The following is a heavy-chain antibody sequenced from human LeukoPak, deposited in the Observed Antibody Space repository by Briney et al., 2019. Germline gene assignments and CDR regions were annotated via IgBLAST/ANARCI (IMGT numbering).Heavy chain of an antibody. V-gene: IGHV3-23*01. CDR3: AKGARAHGSGSYKLFYYYMDV. Sequence: GGSLRLSCAASGFTFSSYAMSWVRQAPGKGLEWVSAISGSGGSTYYADSVKGRFTISRDNSKNTLYLQMNSLRAEDTAVYYCAKGARAHGSGSYKLFYYYMDVWGKGTTVTVSS. CDR2: ISGSGGST. CDR1: GFTFSSYA. J-gene: IGHJ6*03. D-gene: IGHD3-10*01.